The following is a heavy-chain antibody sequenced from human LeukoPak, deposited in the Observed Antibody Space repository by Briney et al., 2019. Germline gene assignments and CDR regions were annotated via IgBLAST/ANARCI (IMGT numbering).Heavy chain of an antibody. J-gene: IGHJ4*02. D-gene: IGHD2-2*01. CDR2: IWFDGSRN. V-gene: IGHV3-30*02. CDR1: GFTFSSYG. Sequence: PGGSLRLSCAASGFTFSSYGMYWVRQAPGKGLEWVAYIWFDGSRNYYADSVKGQFTISRDNSKNTLYLQMNSLRAEDTAVYYCAKDPVEYCTSTTSRYFDCWGQGTLVTVAS. CDR3: AKDPVEYCTSTTSRYFDC.